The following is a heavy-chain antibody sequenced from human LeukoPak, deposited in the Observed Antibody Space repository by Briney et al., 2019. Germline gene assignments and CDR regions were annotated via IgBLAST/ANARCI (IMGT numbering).Heavy chain of an antibody. J-gene: IGHJ2*01. CDR3: AKAHCGGGSCYSGWYFDL. CDR1: GFTFVDSA. Sequence: GGSLRLSCAASGFTFVDSAMHWVRHAPGKGLEWVSSISWNSGSIGYADSVKGRFTISRDNPKNSLYLQMNSLRADDTAFYYCAKAHCGGGSCYSGWYFDLWGRGTLVTVSS. D-gene: IGHD2-15*01. V-gene: IGHV3-9*01. CDR2: ISWNSGSI.